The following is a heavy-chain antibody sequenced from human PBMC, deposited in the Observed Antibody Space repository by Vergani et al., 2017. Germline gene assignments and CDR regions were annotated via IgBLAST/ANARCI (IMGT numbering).Heavy chain of an antibody. CDR1: GGSFSGYY. D-gene: IGHD6-13*01. CDR2: INHSGST. CDR3: ARWGSYSSSWSKRNYFDY. J-gene: IGHJ4*02. V-gene: IGHV4-34*01. Sequence: QVQLQQWGAGLLKPSETLSLTCAVYGGSFSGYYWSWIRQPPGKGLEWIGEINHSGSTNYNPSLQSRVTISVDSSKNQFSLKLSSVTAADTAVYYCARWGSYSSSWSKRNYFDYWGQGTLVTVSS.